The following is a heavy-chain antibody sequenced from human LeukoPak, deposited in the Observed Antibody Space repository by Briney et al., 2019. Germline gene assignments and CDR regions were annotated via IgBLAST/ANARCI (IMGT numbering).Heavy chain of an antibody. J-gene: IGHJ4*02. CDR1: GFTFSSYA. CDR2: ISRSGGST. D-gene: IGHD2-21*02. CDR3: AKGPRGGMVVTAMYFDY. V-gene: IGHV3-23*01. Sequence: GGSLRLSCAASGFTFSSYAMSWVRQAPGKGLEWVSAISRSGGSTYYADSVKGRFTISRDNSKNTLYLQMNRLRAEDTAVYYCAKGPRGGMVVTAMYFDYWGQGTLVTVSS.